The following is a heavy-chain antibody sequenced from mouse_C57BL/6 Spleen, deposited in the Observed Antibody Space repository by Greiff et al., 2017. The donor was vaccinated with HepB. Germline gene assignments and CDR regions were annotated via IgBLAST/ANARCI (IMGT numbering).Heavy chain of an antibody. V-gene: IGHV1-59*01. J-gene: IGHJ2*01. D-gene: IGHD4-1*01. CDR2: IDPSDSYT. Sequence: VQLQQPGAELVRPGPSVKLSCKASGYTFTSYWMHWVKQRPGQGLEWIGVIDPSDSYTNYNQKFKGKATLTVDTSSSTAYMQLSSLTSEDSAVYYCAGTGTRYYFDYWGQGTTLTVSS. CDR3: AGTGTRYYFDY. CDR1: GYTFTSYW.